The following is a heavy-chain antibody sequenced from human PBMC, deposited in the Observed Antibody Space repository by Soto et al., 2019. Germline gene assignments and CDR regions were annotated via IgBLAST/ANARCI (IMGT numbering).Heavy chain of an antibody. Sequence: EVQLVESGGDLVQPGGSLRLSCAASGFTLSDHYVDWVRQAPGKGLEWVGRSANKANSYTTQYAAAVKGRFTISRSDSENSLYLQMNSLRPEDTALYYCTRDFGGVWGQGTTVTGAS. J-gene: IGHJ6*02. V-gene: IGHV3-72*01. CDR2: SANKANSYTT. CDR1: GFTLSDHY. D-gene: IGHD3-10*01. CDR3: TRDFGGV.